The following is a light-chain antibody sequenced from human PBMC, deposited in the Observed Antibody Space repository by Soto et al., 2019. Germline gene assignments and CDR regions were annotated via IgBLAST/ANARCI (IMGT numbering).Light chain of an antibody. CDR2: RNS. V-gene: IGLV1-47*01. J-gene: IGLJ2*01. CDR1: SSNIGSNY. CDR3: ASWDDSLSGFVV. Sequence: QSVLTQPPSASGTPGQRVTSSCSGSSSNIGSNYVFWYQQLPGTAPKVLMYRNSQRPSGVPDRFSGSKSGTSASLAISGLRSEDEADYYCASWDDSLSGFVVFGGGTKVTV.